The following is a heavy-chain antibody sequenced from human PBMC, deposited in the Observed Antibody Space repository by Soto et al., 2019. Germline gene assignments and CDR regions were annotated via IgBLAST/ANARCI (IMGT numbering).Heavy chain of an antibody. Sequence: GGSLRLSCVASGFPFSSYWMHWIRQVPGKGLMWVSQIGSDGRPTTYADSVKGRFTISRDNARSTLYLQMNSLRADDTAMYYCVRGYDSSGFNSGHWGQGNLVTGSS. CDR1: GFPFSSYW. D-gene: IGHD3-22*01. V-gene: IGHV3-74*03. CDR3: VRGYDSSGFNSGH. J-gene: IGHJ1*01. CDR2: IGSDGRPT.